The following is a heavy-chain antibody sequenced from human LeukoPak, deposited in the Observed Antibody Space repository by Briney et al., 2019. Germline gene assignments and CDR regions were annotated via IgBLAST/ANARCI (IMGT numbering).Heavy chain of an antibody. D-gene: IGHD3-22*01. CDR1: GGTFSSYA. CDR2: INPNSGGT. V-gene: IGHV1-2*02. Sequence: ASVKVSCKASGGTFSSYAISWVRQAPGQGLEWMGWINPNSGGTNYAQKFQGRVTMTRDTSISTAYMELSRLRSDDTAVYYCARDPRDYYDSSGYEPHDAFDIWGQGTMVTVSS. CDR3: ARDPRDYYDSSGYEPHDAFDI. J-gene: IGHJ3*02.